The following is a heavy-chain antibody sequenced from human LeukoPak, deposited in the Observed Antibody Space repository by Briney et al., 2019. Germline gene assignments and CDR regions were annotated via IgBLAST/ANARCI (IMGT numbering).Heavy chain of an antibody. Sequence: GGSLRLSCVASGFTFSTYWMHWVRQAPGKGLEWVAGISGSGGGTNYADSVKGRFTISRDNPKNTLYLQMNSLRAEDTAVYFCAKRGVVIRVILVGFHREANYFDSWGQGALVTVSS. CDR2: ISGSGGGT. J-gene: IGHJ4*02. V-gene: IGHV3-23*01. CDR3: AKRGVVIRVILVGFHREANYFDS. CDR1: GFTFSTYW. D-gene: IGHD2-15*01.